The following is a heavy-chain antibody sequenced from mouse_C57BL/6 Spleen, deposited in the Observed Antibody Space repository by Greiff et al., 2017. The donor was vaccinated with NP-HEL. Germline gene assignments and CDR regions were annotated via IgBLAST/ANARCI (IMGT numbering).Heavy chain of an antibody. J-gene: IGHJ3*01. V-gene: IGHV1-52*01. Sequence: QVQLQQPGAELVRPGSSVKLSCKASGYTITSYWMHWVKQRPIQGLEWIGNIDPSDSETHYNQKFKDKATLTVDKSSSTAYMQLSSLTSEDSAVYYCAREDSNYSPGFAYWGQGTLVTVSA. CDR1: GYTITSYW. CDR3: AREDSNYSPGFAY. CDR2: IDPSDSET. D-gene: IGHD2-5*01.